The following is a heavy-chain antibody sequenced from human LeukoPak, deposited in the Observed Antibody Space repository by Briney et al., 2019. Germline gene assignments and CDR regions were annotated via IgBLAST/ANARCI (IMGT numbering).Heavy chain of an antibody. D-gene: IGHD2-15*01. V-gene: IGHV3-53*01. CDR2: IYSGGST. J-gene: IGHJ6*02. CDR3: ARTVAPSYGMDV. Sequence: SGGSLRLSCAASGFTVSSNYMSWVRQAPGKGLEWVSVIYSGGSTYYADSVKGRFTISRDNSKNTLYLQMNSLRAEDTAVYYCARTVAPSYGMDVWGQGTTVTVSS. CDR1: GFTVSSNY.